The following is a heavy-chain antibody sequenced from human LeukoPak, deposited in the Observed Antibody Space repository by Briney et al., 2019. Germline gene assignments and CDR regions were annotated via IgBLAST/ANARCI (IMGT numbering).Heavy chain of an antibody. J-gene: IGHJ3*02. CDR3: AKAGVPAAIDHDAFDI. CDR1: WVTLRCFS. Sequence: GAPRLPSVTSWVTLRCFSMVWGWPGPRKGPGEGFYTISSSTTIHYADSVKGRFTISRDNAKNSVYLQMNSLRAEDTALYYCAKAGVPAAIDHDAFDIWGQGTMVTVSS. D-gene: IGHD2-2*01. CDR2: TISSSTTI. V-gene: IGHV3-48*01.